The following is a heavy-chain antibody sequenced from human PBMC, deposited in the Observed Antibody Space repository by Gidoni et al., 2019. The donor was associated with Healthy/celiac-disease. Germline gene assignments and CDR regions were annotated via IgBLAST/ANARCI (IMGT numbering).Heavy chain of an antibody. Sequence: GLEWVSAISGSGGSTYYADSVRGRFTISRDNSKNTLYLQMNSLRAEDTAVYYCAKGGSGYDYYYGMDVWGQGTTVTVSS. CDR2: ISGSGGST. D-gene: IGHD5-12*01. CDR3: AKGGSGYDYYYGMDV. V-gene: IGHV3-23*01. J-gene: IGHJ6*02.